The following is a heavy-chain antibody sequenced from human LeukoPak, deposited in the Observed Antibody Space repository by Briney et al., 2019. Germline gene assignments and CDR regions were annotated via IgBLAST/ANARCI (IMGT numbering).Heavy chain of an antibody. CDR2: IRSKAYGGTT. J-gene: IGHJ4*02. CDR3: TRARGYSYGYLDY. CDR1: GFTFGDYA. V-gene: IGHV3-49*04. Sequence: GGSLRLSCTASGFTFGDYAMSWVRQAPGKGLEWVGFIRSKAYGGTTEYAASVKGRFTISRDDSKSIAYLQMNGLKTEDTAVYYCTRARGYSYGYLDYWGQGTLVTVSS. D-gene: IGHD5-18*01.